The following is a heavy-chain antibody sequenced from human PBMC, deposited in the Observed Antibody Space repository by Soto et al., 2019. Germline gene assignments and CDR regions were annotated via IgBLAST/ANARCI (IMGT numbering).Heavy chain of an antibody. CDR1: GFTFSSYA. J-gene: IGHJ4*02. Sequence: PGGSLRLSCAASGFTFSSYAMSWVRQAPGKGLEWVSAISGSGGTTYYADSVKGRFTVSRDNSKNTLYLQMNSLRAEDTDVYYCAKDQYTGSPGKPDYWGQGTLVTVSS. D-gene: IGHD1-26*01. CDR2: ISGSGGTT. V-gene: IGHV3-23*01. CDR3: AKDQYTGSPGKPDY.